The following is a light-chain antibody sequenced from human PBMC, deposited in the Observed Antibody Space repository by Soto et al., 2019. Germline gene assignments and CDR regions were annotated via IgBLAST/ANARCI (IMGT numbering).Light chain of an antibody. CDR3: QQYDTTPWT. CDR1: QSVSSSY. V-gene: IGKV3-20*01. Sequence: EIVLTQSPCTLSLSPGERATPSCMASQSVSSSYLAWYQQKPGQAPRLLIYGASRRAAGIPDRFSASHSGTDFTLTISGLEPEDFAVYFCQQYDTTPWTCGQGTKVDIK. J-gene: IGKJ1*01. CDR2: GAS.